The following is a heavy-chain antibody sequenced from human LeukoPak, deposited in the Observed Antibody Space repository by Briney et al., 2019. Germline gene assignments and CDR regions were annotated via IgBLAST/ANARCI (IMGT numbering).Heavy chain of an antibody. CDR1: GFTFSEYW. Sequence: SGGSLRLSCAASGFTFSEYWMHWVRQAPGKGLEWVSRINSDGSRITYADSVKGRFTISRDNAKNTLYLQMNSLRVEDTAVYYCASSPVITRDWGQGTLVTVSS. V-gene: IGHV3-74*01. CDR3: ASSPVITRD. D-gene: IGHD3-22*01. CDR2: INSDGSRI. J-gene: IGHJ4*02.